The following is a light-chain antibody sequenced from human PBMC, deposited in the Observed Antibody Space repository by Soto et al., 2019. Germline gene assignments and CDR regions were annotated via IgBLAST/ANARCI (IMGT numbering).Light chain of an antibody. V-gene: IGKV3-20*01. CDR3: QQHGYSPYT. CDR1: RSVTSRY. J-gene: IGKJ2*01. Sequence: EIVLTQSPGTLSLSPGERATLSCRASRSVTSRYLAWYQQKPGQAPRLLIYGTSSRATGIPDRFSGSGSGTDFTLTISRLEPEDFAVYYCQQHGYSPYTFGQGTDLEIK. CDR2: GTS.